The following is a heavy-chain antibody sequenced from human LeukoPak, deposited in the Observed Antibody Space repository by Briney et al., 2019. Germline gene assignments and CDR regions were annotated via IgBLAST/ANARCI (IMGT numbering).Heavy chain of an antibody. V-gene: IGHV3-33*01. CDR3: ARDPSADAAIDY. CDR2: IWYDGSNK. CDR1: GFTFSSYG. Sequence: GGSLRLSCAASGFTFSSYGMHWVRQAPGKGLEWVAVIWYDGSNKYYADSVKGRFTISRDNSKNTLYLQMNSLRAEDTAVYYCARDPSADAAIDYWGQGTLVTVSS. J-gene: IGHJ4*02.